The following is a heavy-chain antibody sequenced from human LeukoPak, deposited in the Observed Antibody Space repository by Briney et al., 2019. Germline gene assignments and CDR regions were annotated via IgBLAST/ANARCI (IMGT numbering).Heavy chain of an antibody. CDR3: TTGLIAADYYYYYMDV. CDR1: GFTFSNAW. V-gene: IGHV3-15*01. Sequence: GGSLRLSCAASGFTFSNAWMSWVRQAPGKGLEWVGRIKSKTDGGTTDYAAPVKGRFTISRDDSKNTLYLQMNSLKTEDTAVYYCTTGLIAADYYYYYMDVWGKGTTVTVSS. J-gene: IGHJ6*03. D-gene: IGHD6-25*01. CDR2: IKSKTDGGTT.